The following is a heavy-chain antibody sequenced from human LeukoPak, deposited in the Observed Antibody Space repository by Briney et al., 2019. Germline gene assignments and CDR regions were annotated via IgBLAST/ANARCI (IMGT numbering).Heavy chain of an antibody. V-gene: IGHV4-30-4*01. CDR3: ARSNRASYCGGDCYPYFDY. CDR2: IYYSGST. Sequence: SWIRQPPGKGLEWIGYIYYSGSTYYNPSLKSRVTISVDTSKNQFSLKLSSVTAADTAVYYCARSNRASYCGGDCYPYFDYWGQGTLVTVSS. D-gene: IGHD2-21*02. J-gene: IGHJ4*02.